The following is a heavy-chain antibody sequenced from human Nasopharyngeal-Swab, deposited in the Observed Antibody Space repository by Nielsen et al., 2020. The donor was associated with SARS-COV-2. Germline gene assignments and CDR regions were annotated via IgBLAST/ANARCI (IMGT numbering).Heavy chain of an antibody. D-gene: IGHD3-3*01. CDR3: ARDPDQYYDFRSGPLDV. V-gene: IGHV3-33*01. CDR2: IWYDGSNK. Sequence: GESLKISCAASGFTFSNYGMHWVRQAPGKGLEWVAVIWYDGSNKYYADSVKGRFTISRDNSKNTLYLQMNSLRAEDTAVYYCARDPDQYYDFRSGPLDVWGQGTTVTVSS. CDR1: GFTFSNYG. J-gene: IGHJ6*02.